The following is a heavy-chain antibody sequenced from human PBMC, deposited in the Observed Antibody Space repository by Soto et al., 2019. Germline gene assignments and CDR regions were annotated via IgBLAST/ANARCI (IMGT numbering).Heavy chain of an antibody. V-gene: IGHV1-3*01. D-gene: IGHD3-3*01. CDR1: GYTFTSYS. Sequence: ASVKVSCKASGYTFTSYSIHWVRQAPGQRLEWMGWINAGNGNTKYSQKFQGRVTITRDTSASTAYMELSSLRSEDTAVYYCARDPNTIFGDGMDVWGQGTTVTVSS. J-gene: IGHJ6*02. CDR2: INAGNGNT. CDR3: ARDPNTIFGDGMDV.